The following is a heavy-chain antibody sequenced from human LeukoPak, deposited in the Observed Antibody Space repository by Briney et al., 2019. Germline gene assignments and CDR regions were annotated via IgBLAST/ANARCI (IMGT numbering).Heavy chain of an antibody. V-gene: IGHV3-23*01. J-gene: IGHJ5*02. Sequence: GGSLRLSCAASGFTFSSYAMSWVRQAPGKGLEWVSTISDTGGSTYFADSVKGRFTISRDNSKNTLYLQMNSLRAEDTAVYYCAKGRSVDYNWFDPWGQGTLVTVSS. CDR2: ISDTGGST. CDR3: AKGRSVDYNWFDP. CDR1: GFTFSSYA.